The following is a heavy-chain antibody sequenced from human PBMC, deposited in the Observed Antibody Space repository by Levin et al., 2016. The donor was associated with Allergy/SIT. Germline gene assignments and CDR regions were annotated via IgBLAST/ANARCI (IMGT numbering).Heavy chain of an antibody. CDR2: ISGSGGST. V-gene: IGHV3-23*01. D-gene: IGHD3-3*01. CDR3: AKDTNHPLHTIFGYPDAGYYFDY. J-gene: IGHJ4*02. Sequence: WIRQPPGKGLEWVSAISGSGGSTYYADSVKGRFTISRDNSKNTLYLQMNSLRAEDTAVYYCAKDTNHPLHTIFGYPDAGYYFDYWGQGTLVTVSS.